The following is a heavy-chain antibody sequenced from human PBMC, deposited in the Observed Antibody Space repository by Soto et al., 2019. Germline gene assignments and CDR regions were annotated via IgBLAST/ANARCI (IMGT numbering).Heavy chain of an antibody. Sequence: EVQLVESGGGLVKPGRSLRLSCTASGLIFSNYGMNWVRQAAGKRLEWVSAISSGGGYIDYADSVKGRLTISRDNSNKMLYLRLDSLGVEDTAGYYCATYVAAGAVMGVWGQGTTVTVSS. V-gene: IGHV3-21*01. CDR3: ATYVAAGAVMGV. D-gene: IGHD6-13*01. CDR2: ISSGGGYI. CDR1: GLIFSNYG. J-gene: IGHJ6*02.